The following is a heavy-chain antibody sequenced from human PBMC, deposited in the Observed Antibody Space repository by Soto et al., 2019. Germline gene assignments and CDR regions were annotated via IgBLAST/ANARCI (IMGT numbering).Heavy chain of an antibody. CDR1: AYTFTSYD. J-gene: IGHJ3*02. D-gene: IGHD2-15*01. Sequence: GXSVKVSCKASAYTFTSYDVNWVRQATGQGLEWMGWMNPNSGNTGYAQKFQGRVTMTRNTSISTAYMELSSLRSEDTAVYYCARLQQYSGGKPGDAFGIWGQGTMVTASS. CDR3: ARLQQYSGGKPGDAFGI. CDR2: MNPNSGNT. V-gene: IGHV1-8*01.